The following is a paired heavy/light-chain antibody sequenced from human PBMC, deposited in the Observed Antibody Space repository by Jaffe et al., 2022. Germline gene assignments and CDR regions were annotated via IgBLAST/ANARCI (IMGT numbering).Heavy chain of an antibody. J-gene: IGHJ4*02. D-gene: IGHD5-12*01. Sequence: QVQLVQSGAEVKKPGASVKVSCKASGYTFTSYDINWVRQATGQGLEWMGWMNPNSGNTGYAQKFQGRVTMTRNTSISTAYMELSSLRSEDTAVYYCARVYSGYDFIFGQRFYSLIRPFDYWGQGTLVTVSS. CDR3: ARVYSGYDFIFGQRFYSLIRPFDY. CDR1: GYTFTSYD. CDR2: MNPNSGNT. V-gene: IGHV1-8*01.
Light chain of an antibody. CDR3: QKYNSALSWT. CDR1: QGISNY. Sequence: DIQMTQSPSSLSASVGDRVTITCRASQGISNYLAWYQQKPGKVPKLLIYAASTLQSGVPSRFSGSGSGTDFTLTISSLQPEDVATYYCQKYNSALSWTFGQGTKVEIK. J-gene: IGKJ1*01. V-gene: IGKV1-27*01. CDR2: AAS.